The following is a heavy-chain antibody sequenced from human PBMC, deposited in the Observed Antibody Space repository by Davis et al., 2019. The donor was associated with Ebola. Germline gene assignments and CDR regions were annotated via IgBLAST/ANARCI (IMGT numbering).Heavy chain of an antibody. Sequence: SVKVSCKASGGTFSSYAISWVRQAPGQGLEWMGRIIPILGIANYAQKFQGRVTITADKSTSTAYMELSSLRSEDTAVYYCARAPYRYCTNGVCYSTPLYYYYYGMDVWGQGTTVTVSS. J-gene: IGHJ6*02. CDR3: ARAPYRYCTNGVCYSTPLYYYYYGMDV. CDR1: GGTFSSYA. D-gene: IGHD2-8*01. V-gene: IGHV1-69*04. CDR2: IIPILGIA.